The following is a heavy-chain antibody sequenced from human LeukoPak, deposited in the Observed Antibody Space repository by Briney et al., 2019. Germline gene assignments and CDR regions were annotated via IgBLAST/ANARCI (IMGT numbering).Heavy chain of an antibody. J-gene: IGHJ4*02. CDR3: AKDSDSSSFDY. CDR1: GFTFSSYA. CDR2: ISFDGSKK. D-gene: IGHD6-6*01. Sequence: GGSLRLSCAASGFTFSSYAMSWVRQAPGKGLEWVAVISFDGSKKYHADSVKGRFTISRDNSKNTLYLHMNSLRAEDTGVYYCAKDSDSSSFDYWGQGTLVTVSS. V-gene: IGHV3-30*18.